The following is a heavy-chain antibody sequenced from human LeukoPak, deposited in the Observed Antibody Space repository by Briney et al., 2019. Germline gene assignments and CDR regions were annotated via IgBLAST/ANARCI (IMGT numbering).Heavy chain of an antibody. CDR2: ISSSSSYI. CDR1: GFTFSSYG. V-gene: IGHV3-21*01. J-gene: IGHJ4*02. Sequence: GGSLRLSCAASGFTFSSYGMHWVRQAPGKGLEGVSSISSSSSYIYYADSVKGRFTIARDKAKNSLYLQMNSLRAEDTAVYYCARGPASDYWGQGTLVTVSS. CDR3: ARGPASDY.